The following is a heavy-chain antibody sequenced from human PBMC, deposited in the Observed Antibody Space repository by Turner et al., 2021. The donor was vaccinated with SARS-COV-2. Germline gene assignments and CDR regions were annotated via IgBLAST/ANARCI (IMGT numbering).Heavy chain of an antibody. CDR3: AKDAGVEESFFDY. CDR2: MSGSGENT. CDR1: GFTFNNFG. V-gene: IGHV3-23*01. J-gene: IGHJ4*02. D-gene: IGHD3-10*01. Sequence: EVQLLEYGGGLVQPGGSLRLPCTPSGFTFNNFGMSWVRQAPGKGLEWVSTMSGSGENTHYAESVKGRFTISRDNSKNTLYLQMNSLRAEDTAIYYCAKDAGVEESFFDYWGQGTLVTVSS.